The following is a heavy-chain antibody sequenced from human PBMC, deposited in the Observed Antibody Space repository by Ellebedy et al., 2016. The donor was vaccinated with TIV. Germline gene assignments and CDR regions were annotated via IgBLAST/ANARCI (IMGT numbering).Heavy chain of an antibody. CDR3: VSRQVGPYPFDH. CDR2: ITGDSSTI. CDR1: GFTFSNYA. D-gene: IGHD1-26*01. Sequence: GESLKISXAASGFTFSNYAMNWVSQAPGKGLEWVSYITGDSSTIYYADSVKGRFTISRDNAKNSLYLQMNSLRDEDTAVYYCVSRQVGPYPFDHWGQGTLVTVSS. J-gene: IGHJ4*02. V-gene: IGHV3-48*02.